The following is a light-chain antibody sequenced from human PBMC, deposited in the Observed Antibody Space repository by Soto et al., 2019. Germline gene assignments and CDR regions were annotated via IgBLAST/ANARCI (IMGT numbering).Light chain of an antibody. CDR2: DVS. J-gene: IGLJ3*02. V-gene: IGLV2-14*01. Sequence: QSALTQPASVSGSPGQSITISCTGTSSDVGGYNYVSWYQQHPGKAPKLMIYDVSNRPSGVSNRFSGSKSGNTASLTISGLQAEDEADYYCSSSTSSRRVFGGGTKLTVL. CDR3: SSSTSSRRV. CDR1: SSDVGGYNY.